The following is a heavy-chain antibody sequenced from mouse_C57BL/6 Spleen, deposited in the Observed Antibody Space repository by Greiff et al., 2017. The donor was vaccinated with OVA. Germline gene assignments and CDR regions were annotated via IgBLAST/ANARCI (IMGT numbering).Heavy chain of an antibody. CDR2: IWSDGST. CDR3: ARRAYYGSSYGDAMDY. J-gene: IGHJ4*01. CDR1: GFSLTSYG. V-gene: IGHV2-6*03. D-gene: IGHD1-1*01. Sequence: QVQLKQSGPGLVAPSQSLSITCTVSGFSLTSYGVHWVRQPPGKGLEWLVVIWSDGSTTYNSALKSRLSISKDNSKSQVFLKMNSLQTDDTAMYYCARRAYYGSSYGDAMDYWGQGTSVTVSS.